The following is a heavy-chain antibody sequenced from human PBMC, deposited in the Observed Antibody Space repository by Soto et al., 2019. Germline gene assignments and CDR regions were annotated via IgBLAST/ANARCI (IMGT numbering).Heavy chain of an antibody. J-gene: IGHJ4*02. D-gene: IGHD2-21*02. CDR2: IYYSGRT. V-gene: IGHV4-39*01. CDR3: ARQRTTVVTQAYFDH. CDR1: GESISSSSYY. Sequence: PSETLSLTCIVSGESISSSSYYWGWIRRPPGKGFEWIGSIYYSGRTYYNPSFKSRVTISIDTSKNHFSLKLSSVNATDTAVYYCARQRTTVVTQAYFDHWGQGALVTVSS.